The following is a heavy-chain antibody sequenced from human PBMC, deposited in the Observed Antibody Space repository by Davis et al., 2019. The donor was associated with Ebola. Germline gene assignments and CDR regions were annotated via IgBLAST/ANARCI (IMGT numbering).Heavy chain of an antibody. CDR1: GYTFTSYG. D-gene: IGHD6-6*01. V-gene: IGHV1-18*01. Sequence: AASVKVSCKASGYTFTSYGISWVRQAPGQGLEWMGWISAYNGNTNYAQKLQGRVTMTTDKSTSTAYMELSSLRSEDTAVYYCAGQSIAARLVDYYYGMDVWGQGTTVTVSS. CDR3: AGQSIAARLVDYYYGMDV. J-gene: IGHJ6*02. CDR2: ISAYNGNT.